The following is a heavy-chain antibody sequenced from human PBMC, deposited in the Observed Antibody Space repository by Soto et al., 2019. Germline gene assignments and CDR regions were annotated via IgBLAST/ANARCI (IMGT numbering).Heavy chain of an antibody. V-gene: IGHV3-43*01. D-gene: IGHD3-9*01. CDR2: ISWDGGIT. Sequence: PGGSLRLSCAASGFTFNAYTMHWVRQAPGKGLEWVSLISWDGGITYYGDSVKGRFTVSRDSSDNSLYLQMTSLRSDDTAFYYCAKDSYDILTGQKRYFDSWGQGTLVTVSS. J-gene: IGHJ4*02. CDR1: GFTFNAYT. CDR3: AKDSYDILTGQKRYFDS.